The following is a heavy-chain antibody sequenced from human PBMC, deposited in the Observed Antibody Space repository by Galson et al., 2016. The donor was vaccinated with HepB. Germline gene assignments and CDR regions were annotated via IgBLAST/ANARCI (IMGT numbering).Heavy chain of an antibody. D-gene: IGHD6-13*01. CDR2: IISTSTTI. Sequence: SLRLSCAASGFTFSTYGRNWVRQAPGKGLEWVSYIISTSTTIFYADSVRGRFTISRDNDRNSLYLQMNSLRDEDTAVYYCARDGIAAASYYFYSWGQGTLVTVSS. CDR1: GFTFSTYG. CDR3: ARDGIAAASYYFYS. V-gene: IGHV3-48*02. J-gene: IGHJ4*02.